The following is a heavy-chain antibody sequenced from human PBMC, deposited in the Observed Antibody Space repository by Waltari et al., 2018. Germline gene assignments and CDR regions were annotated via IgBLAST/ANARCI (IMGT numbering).Heavy chain of an antibody. CDR2: VRGDGRT. Sequence: QLQESGPGLVKPSGTLSLTCGVSGDSMSSTYCWSWVRQPPGKGLEWIGQVRGDGRTNYNPSFASRVTVSLDTYNNQFSLIVTSATAADTAVYYCARDRGRGLYLDSWGPGTLVTVSP. J-gene: IGHJ4*02. CDR3: ARDRGRGLYLDS. D-gene: IGHD2-15*01. V-gene: IGHV4-4*02. CDR1: GDSMSSTYC.